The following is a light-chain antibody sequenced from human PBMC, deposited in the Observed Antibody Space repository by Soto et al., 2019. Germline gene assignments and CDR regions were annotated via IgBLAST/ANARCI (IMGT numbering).Light chain of an antibody. CDR2: GAS. Sequence: AVKQSPGTLSLSPGEIATRSCRVSQSVSSSYLAWYLQKPGQAPRLVIYGASSRATGIPYRFRGSGSGTDFTLTISRLEPEDFAVYYCQQYGSSPRTFGQGTKVEI. CDR1: QSVSSSY. V-gene: IGKV3-20*01. CDR3: QQYGSSPRT. J-gene: IGKJ1*01.